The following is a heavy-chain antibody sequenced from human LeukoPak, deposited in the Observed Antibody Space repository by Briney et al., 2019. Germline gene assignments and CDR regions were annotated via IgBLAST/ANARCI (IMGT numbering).Heavy chain of an antibody. D-gene: IGHD6-6*01. CDR2: ITDNGGNT. CDR3: AKDRGIAARGGDFDY. CDR1: GLTFLNYV. V-gene: IGHV3-23*01. J-gene: IGHJ4*02. Sequence: GGSLRLSCAASGLTFLNYVMSWVRQAPGKGLEWVSSITDNGGNTYYADSVKGRFTISRDNSKNTLYLQMNSLRVEDAAVYYCAKDRGIAARGGDFDYWGQGTLVTVSS.